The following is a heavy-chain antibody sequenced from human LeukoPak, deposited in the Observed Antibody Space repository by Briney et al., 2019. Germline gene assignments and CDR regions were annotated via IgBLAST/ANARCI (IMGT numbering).Heavy chain of an antibody. CDR3: AKHFGSSYGYYAY. D-gene: IGHD5-18*01. V-gene: IGHV3-23*01. J-gene: IGHJ4*02. CDR2: ISGSGVNT. CDR1: GFTFWRFA. Sequence: GALRISCGTSGFTFWRFAISWGRQASGKGLGWGSTISGSGVNTYYADSVKGRFTISRDNSKNTLYLQMNSLRAEDTAVYYCAKHFGSSYGYYAYWGQGTLVTVSS.